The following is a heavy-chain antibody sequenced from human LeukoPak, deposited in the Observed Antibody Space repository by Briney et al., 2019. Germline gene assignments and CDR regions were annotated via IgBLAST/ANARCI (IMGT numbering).Heavy chain of an antibody. CDR2: IYYSGST. CDR3: ARVGIAAAGTPDYYYGMDV. J-gene: IGHJ6*02. D-gene: IGHD6-13*01. Sequence: SETLSLTCTVSGGSISSYYWSWIRQPPGKGLEWIGYIYYSGSTNYNPSLKSRVTISVDTSKNQFSLKLSSVTAADTAVYYCARVGIAAAGTPDYYYGMDVRGQGTTVTVSS. V-gene: IGHV4-59*01. CDR1: GGSISSYY.